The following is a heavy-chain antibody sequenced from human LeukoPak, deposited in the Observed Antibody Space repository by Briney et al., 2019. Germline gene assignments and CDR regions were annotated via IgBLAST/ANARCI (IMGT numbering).Heavy chain of an antibody. Sequence: PGRSLRLSCAASGFTFSSYAMHWVRQAPGKGLEWVAVISYDGSNKYYADSVKGRSTISRDNSKNTLYLQMNSLRAEDTAVYYCARDHGGRDALYYFDYWGQGTLVTVSS. J-gene: IGHJ4*02. V-gene: IGHV3-30*04. CDR3: ARDHGGRDALYYFDY. D-gene: IGHD3-16*01. CDR2: ISYDGSNK. CDR1: GFTFSSYA.